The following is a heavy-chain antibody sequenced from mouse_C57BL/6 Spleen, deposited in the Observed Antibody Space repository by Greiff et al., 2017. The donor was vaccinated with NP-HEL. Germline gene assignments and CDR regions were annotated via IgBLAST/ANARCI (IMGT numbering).Heavy chain of an antibody. CDR3: ARYGQYYAMDY. D-gene: IGHD1-1*02. CDR2: INYDGSST. CDR1: GFTFSDYY. Sequence: EVKLVESEGGLVQPGSSMKLSCTASGFTFSDYYMAWVRQVPEKGLEWVANINYDGSSTYYLDSLKSRFIISRYNAKNILYLQMSSLKSEDTATYYCARYGQYYAMDYWGQGTSVTVSS. J-gene: IGHJ4*01. V-gene: IGHV5-16*01.